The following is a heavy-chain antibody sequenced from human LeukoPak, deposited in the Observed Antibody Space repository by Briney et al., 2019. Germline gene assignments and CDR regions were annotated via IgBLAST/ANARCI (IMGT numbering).Heavy chain of an antibody. CDR2: IIPIFGTA. CDR3: ARGLGYCSSTSCSGGLGY. Sequence: GASVKVSCKASGGTFSSYAISWVRQAPGQGFEWMGGIIPIFGTANYAQKFQGRVTMTRDTSTSTVYMELSSLRSEDTAVYYCARGLGYCSSTSCSGGLGYWGQGTLVTVSS. D-gene: IGHD2-2*01. V-gene: IGHV1-69*05. CDR1: GGTFSSYA. J-gene: IGHJ4*02.